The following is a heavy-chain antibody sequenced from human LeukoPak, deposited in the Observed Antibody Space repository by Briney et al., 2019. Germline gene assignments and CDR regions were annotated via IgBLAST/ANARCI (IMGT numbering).Heavy chain of an antibody. D-gene: IGHD3-22*01. V-gene: IGHV3-15*01. Sequence: GGSLRLSCAASGFTFSNAWMSWVRQAPGKGLEWVGRIKSKTDGGTTDYAAPVKGRFTISRDDSKNTLYLQMNSLKTEDTVVYYCTTGLSYYDSSPPLDYWGQGTLVTVSS. CDR3: TTGLSYYDSSPPLDY. CDR1: GFTFSNAW. J-gene: IGHJ4*02. CDR2: IKSKTDGGTT.